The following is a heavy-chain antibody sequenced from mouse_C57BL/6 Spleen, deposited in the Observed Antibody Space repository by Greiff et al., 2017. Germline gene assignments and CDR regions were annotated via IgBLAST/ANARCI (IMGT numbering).Heavy chain of an antibody. CDR1: GYSITSGYY. J-gene: IGHJ4*01. Sequence: EVQVVESGPGLVKPSQSLSLTCSVTGYSITSGYYWNWIRQFPGNKLEWMGYISYDGSNNYNPSLKNRISITRDTSKNQFFLKLNSVTTEDTATYYCANYGNYYYYAMDDWGQGTSVTVSS. V-gene: IGHV3-6*01. CDR2: ISYDGSN. D-gene: IGHD2-1*01. CDR3: ANYGNYYYYAMDD.